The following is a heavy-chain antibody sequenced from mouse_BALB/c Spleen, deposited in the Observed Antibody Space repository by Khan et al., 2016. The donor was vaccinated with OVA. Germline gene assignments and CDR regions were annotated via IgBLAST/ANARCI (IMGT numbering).Heavy chain of an antibody. D-gene: IGHD2-10*01. CDR1: GFSLTNYG. CDR3: ARQPYYHYNIMDY. V-gene: IGHV2-6-1*01. J-gene: IGHJ4*01. CDR2: MWSDGST. Sequence: QMQLEESGPGLVAPSQSLSITYTISGFSLTNYGVHWVRQPPGKGLEWLVVMWSDGSTTYNSALKSRLSISKDNSKSQVFLKINSLQTDDTAMYFCARQPYYHYNIMDYWGQGTSVTVSS.